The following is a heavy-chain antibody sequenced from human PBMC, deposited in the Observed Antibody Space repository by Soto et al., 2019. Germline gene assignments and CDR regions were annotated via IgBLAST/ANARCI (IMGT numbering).Heavy chain of an antibody. CDR2: IKKDGSEK. D-gene: IGHD6-19*01. V-gene: IGHV3-7*03. J-gene: IGHJ4*02. Sequence: PGWSLRLSCESSVFTFISYWMNWVRQAPGKGLEWVAIIKKDGSEKYYVDSVKGRFTISRDNAKNSLYLQMNDLRAEDTAVYYCAGGSGWLIDYWGRGTLVTVSS. CDR3: AGGSGWLIDY. CDR1: VFTFISYW.